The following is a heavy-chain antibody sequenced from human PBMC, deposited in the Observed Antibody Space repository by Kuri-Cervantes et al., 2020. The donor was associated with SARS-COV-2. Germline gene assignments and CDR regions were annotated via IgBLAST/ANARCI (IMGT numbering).Heavy chain of an antibody. J-gene: IGHJ6*02. V-gene: IGHV1-18*04. D-gene: IGHD3-3*01. Sequence: ASVKVSCKTSGYTFINHGISWVRQAPGQGLEWMGWISAYNGNTNYAQKLQGRVTMTTDTSTSTAYMELRSLRSDDTAVYYCASGIGDFWSGYPPFNYYYYYGMDVWGQGTTVTVSS. CDR2: ISAYNGNT. CDR3: ASGIGDFWSGYPPFNYYYYYGMDV. CDR1: GYTFINHG.